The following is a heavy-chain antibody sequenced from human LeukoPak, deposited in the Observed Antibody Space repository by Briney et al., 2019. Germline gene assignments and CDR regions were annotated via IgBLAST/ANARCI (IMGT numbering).Heavy chain of an antibody. CDR1: GGPFSGYY. J-gene: IGHJ4*02. CDR2: INHSGST. Sequence: SETLSLTCAVYGGPFSGYYWSWIRQPPAKGLEWIGEINHSGSTNYKPSLKSRVTISVDTSKNQFSLKLSSVTAADTAVYYCARGPRTLYMFRGGRPYYFDYWGQGTLVTVSS. D-gene: IGHD3-10*01. CDR3: ARGPRTLYMFRGGRPYYFDY. V-gene: IGHV4-34*01.